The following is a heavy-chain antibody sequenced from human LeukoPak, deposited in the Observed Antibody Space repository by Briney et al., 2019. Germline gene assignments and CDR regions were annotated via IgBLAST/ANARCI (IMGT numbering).Heavy chain of an antibody. CDR3: ATINGITIFGVDRRHP. Sequence: SETLSLTCTVSGGAISSSSDYWGWIRQPPGKGLEWIGSIYYSGSTYYNPSLKSRVTISVDTSKNQFSLKLSSVTAADTAVYYCATINGITIFGVDRRHPWGQGTLVTVSS. D-gene: IGHD3-3*01. CDR2: IYYSGST. CDR1: GGAISSSSDY. J-gene: IGHJ5*02. V-gene: IGHV4-39*01.